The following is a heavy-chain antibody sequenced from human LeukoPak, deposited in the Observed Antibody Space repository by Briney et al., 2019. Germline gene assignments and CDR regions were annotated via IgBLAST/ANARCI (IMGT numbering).Heavy chain of an antibody. V-gene: IGHV1-18*01. J-gene: IGHJ4*02. D-gene: IGHD6-13*01. CDR3: ARDRVGYSSSWYADY. CDR1: GGTFSSYA. Sequence: ASVKVSCKASGGTFSSYAISWVRQAPGQGLEWMGRISAYNGNTNYAQKLQGRVTMTTDTSTSTAYMELRSLRSDDTAVYYCARDRVGYSSSWYADYWGQGTLVTVSS. CDR2: ISAYNGNT.